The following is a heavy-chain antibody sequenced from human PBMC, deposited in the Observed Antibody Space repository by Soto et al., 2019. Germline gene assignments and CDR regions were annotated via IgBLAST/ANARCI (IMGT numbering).Heavy chain of an antibody. D-gene: IGHD3-9*01. CDR3: ARGLVLDY. J-gene: IGHJ4*02. V-gene: IGHV3-74*01. Sequence: EVQLVESGGGLVQPGGSLRLSCATSGFTFSNYWMHWVRQAPGKGTVWVSRINEDESNTNYADSVKGRFTISRDNAKNTLYRQMNSLRAEDTAVYYCARGLVLDYWGQGTRVTVSS. CDR1: GFTFSNYW. CDR2: INEDESNT.